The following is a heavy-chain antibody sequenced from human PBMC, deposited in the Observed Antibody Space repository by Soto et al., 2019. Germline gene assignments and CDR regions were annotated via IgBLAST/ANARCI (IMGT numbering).Heavy chain of an antibody. D-gene: IGHD1-26*01. CDR1: GGSISSYY. Sequence: SETLSLTCTVSGGSISSYYWSWIRQPPGKGLEWIGYIYYSGSTNYNPSLKSRVTISVDTSKNQFSLKLSSVTAADTAVYYCERDARGSYSGYYYYYGMDVWGQGTTVTVSS. J-gene: IGHJ6*02. CDR3: ERDARGSYSGYYYYYGMDV. CDR2: IYYSGST. V-gene: IGHV4-59*01.